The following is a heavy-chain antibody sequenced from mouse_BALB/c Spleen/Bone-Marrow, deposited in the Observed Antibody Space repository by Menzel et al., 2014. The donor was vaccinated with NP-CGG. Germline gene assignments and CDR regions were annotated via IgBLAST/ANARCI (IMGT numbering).Heavy chain of an antibody. D-gene: IGHD2-10*02. CDR3: ARKKYGNYDYFDY. CDR1: GYTFTSYW. Sequence: VQLQQSGTELVKPGASVKPSCKASGYTFTSYWMHWVKQRPGQGLEWIGEINPNSGRKNYNEKFKSKATLTVDRSSSTAYMQLSSLTSEDSALYYCARKKYGNYDYFDYWGQGTTLTVSS. CDR2: INPNSGRK. V-gene: IGHV1S81*02. J-gene: IGHJ2*01.